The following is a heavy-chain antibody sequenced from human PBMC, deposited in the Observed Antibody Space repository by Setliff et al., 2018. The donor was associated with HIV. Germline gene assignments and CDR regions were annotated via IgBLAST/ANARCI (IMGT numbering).Heavy chain of an antibody. J-gene: IGHJ5*02. CDR3: ARAKATRQARPTNCFDP. D-gene: IGHD1-1*01. V-gene: IGHV1-2*02. CDR2: INPNSSDT. Sequence: ASVKVSCKASGYMFTDYYIHWVRQAPGQGLEWMGWINPNSSDTNYAQKFQGRVTMTRDTSISTAYMELSSLRFEDTAVYYCARAKATRQARPTNCFDPWGQGTLVTV. CDR1: GYMFTDYY.